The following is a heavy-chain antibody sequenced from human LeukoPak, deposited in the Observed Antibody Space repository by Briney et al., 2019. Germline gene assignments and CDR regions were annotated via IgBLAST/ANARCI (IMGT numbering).Heavy chain of an antibody. Sequence: GGSLRLSCAASGFSFSTYNMNWVRQAPGKGLEWVSSITSSSSYIYYADSVKGRFTISRDNSKNTVYLQMNSLRAEDTAVYYCAKDAWGEGDGFNNLDYWGQGTLVTVSS. D-gene: IGHD5-24*01. CDR3: AKDAWGEGDGFNNLDY. CDR1: GFSFSTYN. J-gene: IGHJ4*02. V-gene: IGHV3-21*04. CDR2: ITSSSSYI.